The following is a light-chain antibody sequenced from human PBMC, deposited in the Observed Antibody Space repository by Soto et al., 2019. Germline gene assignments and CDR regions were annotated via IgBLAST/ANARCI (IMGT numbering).Light chain of an antibody. CDR2: QDS. J-gene: IGLJ2*01. CDR1: KLGDKY. CDR3: QAWDSSTRVV. Sequence: SYELTQPPSVSVSPGQTASITCSGDKLGDKYACWYQQKPGQSPVLVIYQDSKLPSGIPERFSGSNSGNTATLTISGTQAMDEADYYCQAWDSSTRVVFGGGTKVTVL. V-gene: IGLV3-1*01.